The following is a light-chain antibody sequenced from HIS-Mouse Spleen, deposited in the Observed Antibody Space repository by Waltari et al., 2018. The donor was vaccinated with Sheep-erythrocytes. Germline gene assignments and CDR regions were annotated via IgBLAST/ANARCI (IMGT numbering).Light chain of an antibody. CDR2: AAS. J-gene: IGKJ1*01. CDR1: HIISSY. CDR3: QQSYSTPRT. Sequence: DIQMTQSPSSLSASVGDRVTITCRASHIISSYLNWYQQKPGKAPKILIYAASSLQSGVPSRFSGSGSGTDFTLTISSLQPEDFATYYCQQSYSTPRTFGQGTKVEIK. V-gene: IGKV1-39*01.